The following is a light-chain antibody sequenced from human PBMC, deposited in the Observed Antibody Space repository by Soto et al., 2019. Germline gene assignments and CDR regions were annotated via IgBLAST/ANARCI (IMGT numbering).Light chain of an antibody. Sequence: EIVLTQSPGTLSFSPGERATLSCLASQSVPRSYLAWYQQKPGQAPRLLIYDTSRRATGIPDRFSGSGSGTDFTLTISRLEPEDFAVFYCQQYAVSPITFGQGTRLEIK. CDR2: DTS. V-gene: IGKV3-20*01. CDR1: QSVPRSY. J-gene: IGKJ5*01. CDR3: QQYAVSPIT.